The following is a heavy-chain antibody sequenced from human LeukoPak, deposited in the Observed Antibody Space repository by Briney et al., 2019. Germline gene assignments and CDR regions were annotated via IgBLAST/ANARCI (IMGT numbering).Heavy chain of an antibody. J-gene: IGHJ5*02. CDR2: INIDGSST. CDR3: ARDRAAAGIHFDP. V-gene: IGHV3-74*01. CDR1: RFTFSSYA. Sequence: GGSLRLSCAASRFTFSSYAMYWVRQAPGKGLVWVSRINIDGSSTSYADSVKGRFTISRDNAKNTLYLQMNSLRAEDTAVYYCARDRAAAGIHFDPWGQGTLVTVSS. D-gene: IGHD6-13*01.